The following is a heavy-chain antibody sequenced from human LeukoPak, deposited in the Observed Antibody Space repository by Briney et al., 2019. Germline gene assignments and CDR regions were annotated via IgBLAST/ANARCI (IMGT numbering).Heavy chain of an antibody. J-gene: IGHJ4*02. Sequence: PSETLSLTCTVSGGSISSYYWSWIRQPPGKGLEWIGYIYYSGSTNYNPSLKSRVTISVDTSKNQFSLKLSSVTAADTAVYYCARAGYYDSSGYYDYWGQGTLDTVSS. CDR3: ARAGYYDSSGYYDY. D-gene: IGHD3-22*01. CDR2: IYYSGST. CDR1: GGSISSYY. V-gene: IGHV4-59*01.